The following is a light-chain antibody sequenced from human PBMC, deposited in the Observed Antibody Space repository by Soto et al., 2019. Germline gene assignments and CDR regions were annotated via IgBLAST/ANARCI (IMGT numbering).Light chain of an antibody. CDR1: SSDVGGFNY. Sequence: QSVLTQPASVSGSPGQSITISCTGTSSDVGGFNYVSWYQQHPGKAPKLMIYDVTNRPLGVSYRFSGSKSGTTASLTISGLQAEDEAEYYCNSYTSSSTYVFGTGTKVTVL. J-gene: IGLJ1*01. CDR2: DVT. CDR3: NSYTSSSTYV. V-gene: IGLV2-14*03.